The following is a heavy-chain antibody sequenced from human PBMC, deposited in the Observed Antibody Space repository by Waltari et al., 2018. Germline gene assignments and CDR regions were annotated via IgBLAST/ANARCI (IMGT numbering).Heavy chain of an antibody. V-gene: IGHV3-23*01. CDR1: GFTFSSYA. CDR3: AKDQYTVTRGVATYAFDI. Sequence: EVQLLESGGGLVQPGGSLRLSCAASGFTFSSYAMSWVRQAPGKGLEWVSAISGSGGSRDYADSVKGRFTISRDNSKNTLYLQMNSLRAEDTAVYYCAKDQYTVTRGVATYAFDIWGQGTMVTVSS. CDR2: ISGSGGSR. D-gene: IGHD4-17*01. J-gene: IGHJ3*02.